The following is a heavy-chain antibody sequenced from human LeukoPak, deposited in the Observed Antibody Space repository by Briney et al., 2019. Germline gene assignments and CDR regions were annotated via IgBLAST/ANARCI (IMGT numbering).Heavy chain of an antibody. V-gene: IGHV1-8*02. CDR1: GYTFTSYY. Sequence: EASVKVSCKASGYTFTSYYMHWVRQAPGQGLEWMGWMNPNSGNTGYAQKFQGRVTMTRNTSISTAYMELSSLRSEDTAVYYCARGQDVSCTNGVCYTNGPDLDASLDYWGQGTLVTVSS. CDR3: ARGQDVSCTNGVCYTNGPDLDASLDY. CDR2: MNPNSGNT. J-gene: IGHJ4*02. D-gene: IGHD2-8*01.